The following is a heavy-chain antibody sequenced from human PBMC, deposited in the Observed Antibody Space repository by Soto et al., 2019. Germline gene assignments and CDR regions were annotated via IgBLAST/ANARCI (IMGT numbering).Heavy chain of an antibody. V-gene: IGHV1-69*13. CDR3: ARDLGYCSSTSCLNWFDP. D-gene: IGHD2-2*01. CDR2: IIPIFGTA. J-gene: IGHJ5*02. Sequence: SVKVSCKASGGTFSSYAISWVRQAPGQGLEWMGGIIPIFGTANYAQKFQGRVTITADESTSTAYMELSSLRSEDTAVYYCARDLGYCSSTSCLNWFDPWGQGTLVTVSS. CDR1: GGTFSSYA.